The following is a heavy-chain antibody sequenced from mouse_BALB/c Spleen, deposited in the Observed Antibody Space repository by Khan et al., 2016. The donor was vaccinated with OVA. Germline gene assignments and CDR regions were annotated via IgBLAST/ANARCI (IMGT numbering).Heavy chain of an antibody. J-gene: IGHJ3*01. Sequence: VQRQESGPGLVAPSQSLSITCTVSGFSLTGYNINWVRQPPGKGLEWLGMIWGDGSTDYHSALKSRLSISKDNSKSQVILQMNSLQTDDQARYNCARDRSDIPRGFAYWGQGTLVTVSA. CDR1: GFSLTGYN. V-gene: IGHV2-6-7*01. CDR3: ARDRSDIPRGFAY. CDR2: IWGDGST.